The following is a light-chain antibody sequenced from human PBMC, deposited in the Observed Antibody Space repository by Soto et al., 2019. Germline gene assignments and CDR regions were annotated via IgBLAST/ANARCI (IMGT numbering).Light chain of an antibody. CDR2: EVS. J-gene: IGKJ1*01. CDR1: QSLIHSDGSTY. V-gene: IGKV2-30*02. Sequence: DVVLTQSPLSLPVTLGQPASISCRSSQSLIHSDGSTYLSWFQQRPGQSPRRIIYEVSDRDSGVPDRFSGSGSGTEFTLKISRVEAEDVGVYYCVQGTHWPWSFGQGTKVEIK. CDR3: VQGTHWPWS.